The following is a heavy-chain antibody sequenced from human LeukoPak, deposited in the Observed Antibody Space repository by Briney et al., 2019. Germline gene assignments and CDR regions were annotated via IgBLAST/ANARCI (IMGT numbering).Heavy chain of an antibody. CDR2: IDATGGGI. CDR1: GFTFSAYA. Sequence: GGSLRLSCAASGFTFSAYAMSWVRQAPGXXLGWDSCIDATGGGIYYADSVRGRFIISRDNSKKMVYLQMDSLRTEDTAIYYCAKGKVNHLGAFDYWGQGTLVAVSS. D-gene: IGHD1-26*01. CDR3: AKGKVNHLGAFDY. V-gene: IGHV3-23*01. J-gene: IGHJ4*02.